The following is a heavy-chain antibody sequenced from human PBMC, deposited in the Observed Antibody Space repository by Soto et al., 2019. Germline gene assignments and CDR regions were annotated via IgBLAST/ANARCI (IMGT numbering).Heavy chain of an antibody. Sequence: QITLKDSGPTLVKSTETLTLTCTFSGFSLTTSGVGVGWIRQPPGKALQWLALIYWDDDKRYSPSLKSRLTITNDTTKTQGVITMSSVDPTDTTTYYWASRRGGYSNTLIWFDPWGEGTMVIVSS. CDR1: GFSLTTSGVG. D-gene: IGHD1-26*01. CDR2: IYWDDDK. V-gene: IGHV2-5*02. CDR3: ASRRGGYSNTLIWFDP. J-gene: IGHJ5*02.